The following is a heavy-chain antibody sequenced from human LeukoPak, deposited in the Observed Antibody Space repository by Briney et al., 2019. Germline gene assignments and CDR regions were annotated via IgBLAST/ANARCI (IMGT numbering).Heavy chain of an antibody. D-gene: IGHD6-19*01. V-gene: IGHV3-23*01. CDR2: ISGSGGST. J-gene: IGHJ4*02. Sequence: GGSLRLSCAASGFTFSSYAMSWVRQAPGKGLEWVSAISGSGGSTYYADSVKGRFTISRDNSKNTLYLQMNSLRAEDTAVYYCAKDSFSSSGWYGASWYYFVYWGQGTLVSVSS. CDR1: GFTFSSYA. CDR3: AKDSFSSSGWYGASWYYFVY.